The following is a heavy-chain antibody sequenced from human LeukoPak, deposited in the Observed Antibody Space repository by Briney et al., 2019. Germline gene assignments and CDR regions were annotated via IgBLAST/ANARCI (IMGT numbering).Heavy chain of an antibody. Sequence: GGSLRLSCAASGFTFTTYAMSWVRQAPGKGLEWVSTITASGTNTYYADSVKGRFTISRDNSKNTLYLQMNSLRAEDTAVYYCARDFGSSWDGYWGQGTLVTVSS. V-gene: IGHV3-23*01. J-gene: IGHJ4*02. CDR3: ARDFGSSWDGY. CDR1: GFTFTTYA. CDR2: ITASGTNT. D-gene: IGHD6-13*01.